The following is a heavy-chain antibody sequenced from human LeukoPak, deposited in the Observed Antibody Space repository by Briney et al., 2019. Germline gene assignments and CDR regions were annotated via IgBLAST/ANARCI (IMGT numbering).Heavy chain of an antibody. V-gene: IGHV4-59*12. CDR1: GGSISSYY. Sequence: PSETLSLTCTVSGGSISSYYWSWIRQPPGKGLEWIGYIYYSGSTYYNPSLKSRVTISVDTSKNQFSLKLSSVTAADTAVYYCARAGWELYYFDYWGQGTLDTVSS. CDR3: ARAGWELYYFDY. J-gene: IGHJ4*02. CDR2: IYYSGST. D-gene: IGHD1-26*01.